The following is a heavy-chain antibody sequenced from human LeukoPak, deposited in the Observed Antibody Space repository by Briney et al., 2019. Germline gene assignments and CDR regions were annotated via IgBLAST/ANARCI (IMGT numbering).Heavy chain of an antibody. CDR3: ARDLGDGYNLYYFDY. Sequence: ASVKVSCKASGYTFTSHYMHWVRQAPGQGLEWMGIINSSGGSASYAQKFQGRVTMTRDTSASTVYMELSSLGSEDTAVYYCARDLGDGYNLYYFDYWGQGTPVTVSS. CDR2: INSSGGSA. J-gene: IGHJ4*02. V-gene: IGHV1-46*01. D-gene: IGHD5-24*01. CDR1: GYTFTSHY.